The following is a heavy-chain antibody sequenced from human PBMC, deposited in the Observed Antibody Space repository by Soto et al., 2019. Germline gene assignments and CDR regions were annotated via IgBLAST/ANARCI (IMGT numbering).Heavy chain of an antibody. D-gene: IGHD3-22*01. V-gene: IGHV3-33*01. CDR2: IWYDGSNK. CDR1: GFTFSSYG. CDR3: ARDDTYFDSSGYPNPFDY. Sequence: PGGSLRLSCAASGFTFSSYGMHWVRQAPGKGLEWVAVIWYDGSNKYYVDSVKGRFTISRDNSKNTLYLQMNSLRAEDTAVYYRARDDTYFDSSGYPNPFDYWGQGTLVTVSS. J-gene: IGHJ4*02.